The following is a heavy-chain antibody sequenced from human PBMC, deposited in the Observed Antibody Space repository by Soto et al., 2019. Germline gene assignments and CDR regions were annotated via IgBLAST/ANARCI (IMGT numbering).Heavy chain of an antibody. CDR3: ARIRQAAAGYYYGMDV. D-gene: IGHD6-13*01. Sequence: SGPTLVNPTQTLTLTCTFSGFSLSTSGMCVSWIRQPPGLALVWLALIDWDDDNYYSTSLKTRLTISKDTSKIQVVLTMTNMDPVDTATYYCARIRQAAAGYYYGMDVWGQGTTVTVSS. J-gene: IGHJ6*02. CDR2: IDWDDDN. V-gene: IGHV2-70*01. CDR1: GFSLSTSGMC.